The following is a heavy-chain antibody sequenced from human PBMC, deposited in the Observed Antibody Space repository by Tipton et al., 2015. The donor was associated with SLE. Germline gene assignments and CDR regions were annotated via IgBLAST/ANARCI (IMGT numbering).Heavy chain of an antibody. CDR2: ISYDGSNK. Sequence: SLRLSCAASGFTFSSYAMSWVRQAPGKGLEWVAVISYDGSNKYYADSVKGRLTISRDNSKNTVYLQMNSLRAEDTGVYYCARPEYSSTWNDALDIWGQGTMVIVSS. D-gene: IGHD6-13*01. V-gene: IGHV3-30*03. J-gene: IGHJ3*02. CDR1: GFTFSSYA. CDR3: ARPEYSSTWNDALDI.